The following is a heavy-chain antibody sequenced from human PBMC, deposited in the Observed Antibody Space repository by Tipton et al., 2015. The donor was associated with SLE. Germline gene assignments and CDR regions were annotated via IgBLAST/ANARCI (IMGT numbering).Heavy chain of an antibody. V-gene: IGHV4-59*08. J-gene: IGHJ4*02. D-gene: IGHD2-2*02. CDR3: ATIPVGLRPPLY. CDR2: ISYSGST. CDR1: GDSITSDY. Sequence: GLVKPSETLSLTCTVSGDSITSDYWTWIRQPPGKGLEWIGYISYSGSTNYNPSVRSRVSISLDTSKNQFSLKLSSVTAADTAVYYCATIPVGLRPPLYWGQGTLVTVSS.